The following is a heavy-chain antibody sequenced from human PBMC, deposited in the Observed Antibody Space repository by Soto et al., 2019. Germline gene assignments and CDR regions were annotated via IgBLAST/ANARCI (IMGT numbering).Heavy chain of an antibody. D-gene: IGHD3-22*01. Sequence: SVKVSCKASGGTFSSYAISWVRQAPGQGLEWMGGIIPIFGTANYAQKFQGRVTITADKSTSTAYMELSSLRSEDTAVYYCARPYDSSGYYFGYWGQGTLVTVSS. CDR1: GGTFSSYA. J-gene: IGHJ4*02. CDR3: ARPYDSSGYYFGY. CDR2: IIPIFGTA. V-gene: IGHV1-69*06.